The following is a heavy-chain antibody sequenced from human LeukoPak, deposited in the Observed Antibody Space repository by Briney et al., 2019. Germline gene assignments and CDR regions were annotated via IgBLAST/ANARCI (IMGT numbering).Heavy chain of an antibody. CDR3: ARCRIAAAIGYFDY. J-gene: IGHJ4*02. D-gene: IGHD6-13*01. CDR1: GGSFSGYY. Sequence: SETLSLTFAVYGGSFSGYYWSWIRQPPGKGLEWIGEINHSGSTNYNPSLKSRVTISVDTSKNQFSLKLSSVTAADTAVYYCARCRIAAAIGYFDYWGQGTLVTVSS. CDR2: INHSGST. V-gene: IGHV4-34*01.